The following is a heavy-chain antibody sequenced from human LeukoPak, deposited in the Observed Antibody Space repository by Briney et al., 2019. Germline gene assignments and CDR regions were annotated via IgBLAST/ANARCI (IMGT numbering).Heavy chain of an antibody. V-gene: IGHV4-39*01. CDR2: IYYSGTT. Sequence: SETLSLTCTVSSLSISSSNYSWGWIRQPPGKGREWIGSIYYSGTTYYNPSLKSRVTISVETSKKQFSLKLSSVTAADTAVYYCARGGYYYLDVWGKGNTVAVSS. CDR1: SLSISSSNYS. CDR3: ARGGYYYLDV. J-gene: IGHJ6*03. D-gene: IGHD3-16*01.